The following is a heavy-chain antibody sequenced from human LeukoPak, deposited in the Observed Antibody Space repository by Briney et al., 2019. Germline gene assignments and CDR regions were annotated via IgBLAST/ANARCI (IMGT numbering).Heavy chain of an antibody. CDR1: GITFSSYH. CDR2: ISSGGSYI. Sequence: GGSLRLSCVGSGITFSSYHINWVRQTPDKGLEWVSSISSGGSYIYSVDSLEGRFTISRDNAKNSVYLQMNSVRDEDTAVYYCAGGRGVDGNYYYYYMDVWGKGTTVTVS. V-gene: IGHV3-21*01. CDR3: AGGRGVDGNYYYYYMDV. J-gene: IGHJ6*03. D-gene: IGHD6-19*01.